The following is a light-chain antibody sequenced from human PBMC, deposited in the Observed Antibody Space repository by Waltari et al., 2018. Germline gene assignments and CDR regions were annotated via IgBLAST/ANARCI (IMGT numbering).Light chain of an antibody. V-gene: IGLV1-40*01. CDR1: SSNIGTGYD. J-gene: IGLJ2*01. CDR3: QSYDSTLNVVV. Sequence: QSVLTQPPSVSGAPGQWVTISSTGSSSNIGTGYDVPWYQHLPGTAPKLLIYGNTNRPSGVPDRFSGSKSGTSGSLAITGLQAEDEADYFCQSYDSTLNVVVFGGGTKLTVL. CDR2: GNT.